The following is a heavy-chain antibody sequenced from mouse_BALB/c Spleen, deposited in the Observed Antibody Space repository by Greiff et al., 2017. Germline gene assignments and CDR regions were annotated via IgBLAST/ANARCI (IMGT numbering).Heavy chain of an antibody. J-gene: IGHJ3*01. V-gene: IGHV2-9-2*01. CDR2: IWTGGGT. CDR3: VRRLTGAFAY. D-gene: IGHD4-1*01. CDR1: GFSLTSYD. Sequence: VMLVESGPGLVAPSQSLSITCTVSGFSLTSYDISWIRQPPGKGLEWLGVIWTGGGTNYNSAFMSRLSISKDNSKSQVFLKMNSLQTDDTAIYYCVRRLTGAFAYWGQGTLVTVSA.